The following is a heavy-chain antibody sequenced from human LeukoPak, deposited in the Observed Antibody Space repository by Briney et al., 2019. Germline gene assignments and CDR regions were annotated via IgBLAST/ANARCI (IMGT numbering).Heavy chain of an antibody. CDR3: ASTKNVAIYYDSSGYNFAFDI. J-gene: IGHJ3*02. D-gene: IGHD3-22*01. CDR1: GGSISSGGYY. Sequence: SETLSLTCTVSGGSISSGGYYWSWIRQHPGKGLEWIGYIYYSGSTYYNPSLKSRVTISVDTSKNQFSLKLSSVTAADTAVYYCASTKNVAIYYDSSGYNFAFDIWGQGTMVTVSS. CDR2: IYYSGST. V-gene: IGHV4-31*03.